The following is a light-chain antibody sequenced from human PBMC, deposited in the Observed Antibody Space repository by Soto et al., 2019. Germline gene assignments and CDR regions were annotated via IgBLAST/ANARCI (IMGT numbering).Light chain of an antibody. J-gene: IGKJ3*01. Sequence: EIVMTQSPATLSVSPGERATLSCRASLSVDSNLAWYQQKPGQAPRLLIYGASYRATGIPARFSGSGSGTEFTLTISSLQSEDFAVYYCQQYGSSPVTFGPGTSVDIK. CDR3: QQYGSSPVT. V-gene: IGKV3-15*01. CDR1: LSVDSN. CDR2: GAS.